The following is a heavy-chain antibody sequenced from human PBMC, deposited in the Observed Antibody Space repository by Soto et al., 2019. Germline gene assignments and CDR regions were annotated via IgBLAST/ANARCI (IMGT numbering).Heavy chain of an antibody. J-gene: IGHJ4*02. CDR2: ISAYNGNT. Sequence: QVQLVQSGAEVKKPGASVKVSCKASGYTFTSYGISWVRQAPGQGLEWMGWISAYNGNTNYAQKLQGRVTMTTDTSTSTAYIEPRSLRSDDTDVYYCAIPRGYSYGFDYWGQGTLVTVSS. D-gene: IGHD5-18*01. V-gene: IGHV1-18*01. CDR1: GYTFTSYG. CDR3: AIPRGYSYGFDY.